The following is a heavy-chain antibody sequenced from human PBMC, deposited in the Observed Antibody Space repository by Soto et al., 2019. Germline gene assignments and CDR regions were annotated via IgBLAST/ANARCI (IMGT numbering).Heavy chain of an antibody. Sequence: GGSLRLSCAASGLTFSSYAMSWVRQAPGKGLEWVSAISGSGGSTYYADSVKGRFTISRDNSKNTLYLQMNSLRAEDTAVYYCAATYYYDSSGYYPFDIWGQGTMVTVSS. D-gene: IGHD3-22*01. CDR1: GLTFSSYA. CDR2: ISGSGGST. V-gene: IGHV3-23*01. J-gene: IGHJ3*02. CDR3: AATYYYDSSGYYPFDI.